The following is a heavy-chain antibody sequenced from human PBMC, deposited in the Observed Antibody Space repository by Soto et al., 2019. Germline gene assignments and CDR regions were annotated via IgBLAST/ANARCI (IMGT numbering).Heavy chain of an antibody. CDR2: IYFTGST. D-gene: IGHD6-19*01. J-gene: IGHJ4*02. V-gene: IGHV4-31*03. CDR3: ARDWGSSGWPN. Sequence: SETLSLTCTVSGHSLSSGGYYWSWIRQHPGKGLEWVGYIYFTGSTLYNPSLKSRLAMSLNTSKNQFSLKLGSVTAADTAIYYCARDWGSSGWPNWGPGTLVTVSS. CDR1: GHSLSSGGYY.